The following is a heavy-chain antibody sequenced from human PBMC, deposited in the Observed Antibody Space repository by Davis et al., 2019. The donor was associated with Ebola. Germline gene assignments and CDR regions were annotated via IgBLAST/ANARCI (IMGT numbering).Heavy chain of an antibody. CDR1: GGSIRISSYF. J-gene: IGHJ4*02. CDR3: VRASDGDYFFDY. CDR2: IYYSMTS. D-gene: IGHD4-17*01. V-gene: IGHV4-39*02. Sequence: MPSETLSLTCTVSGGSIRISSYFWGWIRQPPGRGLEWIGHIYYSMTSYYNSSLRSRVTISLDRSKNQFSLQMTSVTAADTATYYCVRASDGDYFFDYWGQGTLVSISS.